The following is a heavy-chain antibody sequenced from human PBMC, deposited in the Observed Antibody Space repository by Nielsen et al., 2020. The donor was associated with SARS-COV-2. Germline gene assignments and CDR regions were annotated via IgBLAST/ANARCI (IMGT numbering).Heavy chain of an antibody. D-gene: IGHD1-26*01. CDR3: ARDPRVGATAY. CDR1: GFTFDDYA. J-gene: IGHJ4*02. Sequence: GGSLRLSCAASGFTFDDYAMHWVRQAPGKGLEWVSGISWNSGSIGYADSVKGRFTISRDNAKNSLYLQMNSLRAEDTAVYYCARDPRVGATAYWGQGTLVTVSS. CDR2: ISWNSGSI. V-gene: IGHV3-9*01.